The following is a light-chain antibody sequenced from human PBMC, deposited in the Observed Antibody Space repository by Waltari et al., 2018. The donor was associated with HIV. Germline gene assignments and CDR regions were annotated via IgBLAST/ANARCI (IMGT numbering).Light chain of an antibody. V-gene: IGLV1-47*01. CDR1: NLNIGSNY. CDR2: GND. J-gene: IGLJ3*02. Sequence: QSVLTQPPSASGTPGQGVTISCSGSNLNIGSNYVYWYQQLPGTAPKLLLQGNDKRPSGVPDRFSGSKSGNSASLAISGLRSEDEADYYCSAWDDSLRGWVFGGGTKLTVL. CDR3: SAWDDSLRGWV.